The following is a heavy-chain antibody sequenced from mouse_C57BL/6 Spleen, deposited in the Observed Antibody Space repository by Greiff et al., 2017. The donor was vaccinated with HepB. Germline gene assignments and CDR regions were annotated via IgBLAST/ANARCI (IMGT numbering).Heavy chain of an antibody. J-gene: IGHJ2*01. V-gene: IGHV5-4*01. CDR3: ARDGDYFSFDY. Sequence: EVQVVESGGGLVKPGGSLKLSCAASGFTFSSYAMSWVRQTPEKRLEWVATISDGGSYTYYPDNVKGRFTISRDNAKTNLYLQMSHLKSEDTAMYYCARDGDYFSFDYWGQGTTLTVSS. CDR1: GFTFSSYA. CDR2: ISDGGSYT. D-gene: IGHD1-1*01.